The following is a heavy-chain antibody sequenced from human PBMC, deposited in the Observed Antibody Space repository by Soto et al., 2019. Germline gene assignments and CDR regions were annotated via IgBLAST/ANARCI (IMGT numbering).Heavy chain of an antibody. CDR3: ATSGAYCTSTSCYTWVY. J-gene: IGHJ4*02. CDR1: GYTFTTYA. Sequence: QVQLVQSGADVKKPGASVKVSCKASGYTFTTYAIHWVRQAPGQRLEWMGWIHAGNGNTEYSQKFQGRVTFTRDTSATTAYMELSRLRSEDTAVYSCATSGAYCTSTSCYTWVYWGQGTLVTVSS. CDR2: IHAGNGNT. D-gene: IGHD2-2*02. V-gene: IGHV1-3*01.